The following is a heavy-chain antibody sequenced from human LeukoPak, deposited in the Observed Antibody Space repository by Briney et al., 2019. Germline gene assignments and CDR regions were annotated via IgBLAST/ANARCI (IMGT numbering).Heavy chain of an antibody. CDR3: ARDPSGSYGFGWDY. CDR1: GFTVSSNY. J-gene: IGHJ4*02. V-gene: IGHV3-66*01. CDR2: IHSGDST. D-gene: IGHD5-18*01. Sequence: GGSLRLSCAASGFTVSSNYMSWVRQAPGMGLEWVSVIHSGDSTYYADSVKGRFTISRDNSKNTQYLQMNSLRAEDTAVYYCARDPSGSYGFGWDYWGQGTLVTVSS.